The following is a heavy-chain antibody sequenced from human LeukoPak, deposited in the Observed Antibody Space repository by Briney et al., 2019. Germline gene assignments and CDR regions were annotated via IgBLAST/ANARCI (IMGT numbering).Heavy chain of an antibody. CDR2: INHSGST. CDR3: ARLGYCSSTSCYSDMDV. J-gene: IGHJ6*02. Sequence: PLETLSLTCAVYGGSFSGYYWSWLRQPPGKGLEWIGEINHSGSTNYNPSLKSRVTISVDTSKNQFSLKLTSVTAADTAVYYCARLGYCSSTSCYSDMDVWGQGTTVTVSS. D-gene: IGHD2-2*01. CDR1: GGSFSGYY. V-gene: IGHV4-34*01.